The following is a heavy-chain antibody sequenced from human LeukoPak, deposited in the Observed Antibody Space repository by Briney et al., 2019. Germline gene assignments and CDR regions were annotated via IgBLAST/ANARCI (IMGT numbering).Heavy chain of an antibody. D-gene: IGHD6-13*01. J-gene: IGHJ6*02. CDR3: ARDGTYSSSLNYYYYGMDV. Sequence: SETLSLTCAVSGGSISSSNWWSWVRQPPGKGLEWIGEIYHSGSTNYNPSLKSRVTISVDKSKNQFSLKLSSVTAADTAVYYCARDGTYSSSLNYYYYGMDVWGQGTTVTVSS. V-gene: IGHV4-4*02. CDR1: GGSISSSNW. CDR2: IYHSGST.